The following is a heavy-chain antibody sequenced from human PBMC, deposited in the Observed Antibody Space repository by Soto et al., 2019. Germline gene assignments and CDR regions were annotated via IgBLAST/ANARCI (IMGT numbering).Heavy chain of an antibody. J-gene: IGHJ4*02. CDR2: IYYSGST. V-gene: IGHV4-39*01. CDR3: ARRGCGGDCYLSYYFDY. CDR1: GGSISSSSYY. Sequence: PSGNLSLTCTVSGGSISSSSYYWGWIRQPPGKGLEWIGSIYYSGSTYYNPSLKSRVTISVDTSKNQFSLKLSSVTAADTAVYYCARRGCGGDCYLSYYFDYWGQGTLVTGSS. D-gene: IGHD2-21*02.